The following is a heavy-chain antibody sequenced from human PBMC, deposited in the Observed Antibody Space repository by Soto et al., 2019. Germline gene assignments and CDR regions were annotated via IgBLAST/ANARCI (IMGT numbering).Heavy chain of an antibody. V-gene: IGHV1-69*13. Sequence: SVKVSCKASGGTFSGYAVSWVRQAPGQGLEWMGGIIPIFGTANYAQKFQGRVTITADESTSTAYMELSSLRSEDTAVFYFVRQRPTSGMVLGVTYYYCALVVRS. CDR3: VRQRPTSGMVLGVTYYYCALVV. D-gene: IGHD3-10*01. CDR2: IIPIFGTA. J-gene: IGHJ6*02. CDR1: GGTFSGYA.